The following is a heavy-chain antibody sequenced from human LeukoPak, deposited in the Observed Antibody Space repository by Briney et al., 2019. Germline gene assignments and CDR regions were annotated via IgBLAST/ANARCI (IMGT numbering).Heavy chain of an antibody. V-gene: IGHV4-4*02. J-gene: IGHJ4*02. CDR1: GDSISSSNW. CDR2: IYHSGST. CDR3: ARVQSGSYDY. Sequence: SETLSLTCAVSGDSISSSNWWSWVRQPPGKGLEWIGEIYHSGSTNYSPSLKGRVTISVDKSKNQFSLKLSSVTAADTAVYYCARVQSGSYDYWGQGTLVTVSS. D-gene: IGHD1-26*01.